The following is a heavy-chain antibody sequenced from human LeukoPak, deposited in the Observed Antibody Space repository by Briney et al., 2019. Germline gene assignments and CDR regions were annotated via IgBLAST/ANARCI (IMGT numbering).Heavy chain of an antibody. D-gene: IGHD3-22*01. CDR2: ITSSSSYI. Sequence: KPGGSLRLSCAASGFTFSSYWMSWVRQAPGKGLEWVSSITSSSSYIYYADSVKGRFTISRDNAKNSLYLHMNSLRAEDTAVYYCARHVVAVGFDYWGQGTLVTVSS. CDR1: GFTFSSYW. CDR3: ARHVVAVGFDY. J-gene: IGHJ4*02. V-gene: IGHV3-21*01.